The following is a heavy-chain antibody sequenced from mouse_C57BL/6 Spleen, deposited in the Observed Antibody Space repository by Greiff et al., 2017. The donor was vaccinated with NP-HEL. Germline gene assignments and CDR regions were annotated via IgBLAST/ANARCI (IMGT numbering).Heavy chain of an antibody. CDR1: GYTFTSYW. V-gene: IGHV1-69*01. CDR3: ARSDYYGSSYFDY. CDR2: IDPSDSYT. D-gene: IGHD1-1*01. J-gene: IGHJ2*01. Sequence: QVHVKQPGAELVMPGASVKLSCKASGYTFTSYWMHWVKQRPGQGLEWIGEIDPSDSYTNYNQKFKGKSTLTVDKSSSTAYMQLSSLTSEDSAVYDCARSDYYGSSYFDYWGQGTTLTVSS.